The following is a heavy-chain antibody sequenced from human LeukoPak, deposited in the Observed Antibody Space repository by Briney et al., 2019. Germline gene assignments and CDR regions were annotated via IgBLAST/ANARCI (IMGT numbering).Heavy chain of an antibody. Sequence: PGGSLRLSCAASGFTFYNAWMSWVRQAPGKGLVWVSRINSDGSSTSYADSVKGRFTISRDNAKNTLYLQMNSLRAEDTAVYYCARDAEYSSGWSRYGWFDPWGQGTLVTVSS. J-gene: IGHJ5*02. D-gene: IGHD6-19*01. V-gene: IGHV3-74*01. CDR2: INSDGSST. CDR3: ARDAEYSSGWSRYGWFDP. CDR1: GFTFYNAW.